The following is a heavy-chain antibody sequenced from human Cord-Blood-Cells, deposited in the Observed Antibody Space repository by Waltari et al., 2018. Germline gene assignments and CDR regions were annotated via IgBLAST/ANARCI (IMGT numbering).Heavy chain of an antibody. V-gene: IGHV4-34*01. CDR2: INHRGST. CDR1: RGSFIGYY. J-gene: IGHJ4*02. Sequence: QLQLQQCGAGLFKPSATPPLTCAVYRGSFIGYYWSWIRQPPVKGLEWIGEINHRGSTNYNPSLKSRVTISVDTSKNQFALKLSSVTAADTAVYYCARHKTNFDYWGQGTLVTVSS. CDR3: ARHKTNFDY.